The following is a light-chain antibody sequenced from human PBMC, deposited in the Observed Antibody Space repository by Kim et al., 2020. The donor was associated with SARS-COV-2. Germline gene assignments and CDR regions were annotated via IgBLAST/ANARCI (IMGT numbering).Light chain of an antibody. CDR3: LLYFGGALWV. Sequence: QTVVTQEPSLTVSPGGTVTLTCASSTGAVTSGYYPNWFQQKPGQAPRPLIYDTSNKHSWTPARFSGSLLGGKAALTLSGVQPEDEAEYFCLLYFGGALWVFGGGTKLTVL. J-gene: IGLJ3*02. CDR2: DTS. CDR1: TGAVTSGYY. V-gene: IGLV7-43*01.